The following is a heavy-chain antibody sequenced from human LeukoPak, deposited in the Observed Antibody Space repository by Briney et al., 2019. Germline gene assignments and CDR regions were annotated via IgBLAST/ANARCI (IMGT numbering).Heavy chain of an antibody. J-gene: IGHJ4*02. CDR3: ARASPYYYDNSGYRPFDY. V-gene: IGHV4-31*03. Sequence: SQTLSLTCTVSGGSISSGGYYWSWIRQHPGKGLEWIGYIYYSGSTYYNPSLKSRVTISVDTSKNQFSLKLSSVTAADTAVYYCARASPYYYDNSGYRPFDYWGQGTLVTVSS. CDR1: GGSISSGGYY. CDR2: IYYSGST. D-gene: IGHD3-22*01.